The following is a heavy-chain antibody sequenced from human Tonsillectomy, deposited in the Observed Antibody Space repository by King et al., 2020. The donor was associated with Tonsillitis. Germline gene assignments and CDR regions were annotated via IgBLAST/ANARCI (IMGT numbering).Heavy chain of an antibody. J-gene: IGHJ5*02. V-gene: IGHV3-11*01. CDR3: AREGRNRGWFDP. CDR2: ISSSGSAV. Sequence: HVQLVESGGGLVKPGGSLRLSCAASGFTFSDYYMNWIRQAPGKGLEWISYISSSGSAVNYADSVKGRFTISRDKTNNSLYLQMNSLRADDTAVYYCAREGRNRGWFDPWGQGTLVTVSS. CDR1: GFTFSDYY. D-gene: IGHD1-14*01.